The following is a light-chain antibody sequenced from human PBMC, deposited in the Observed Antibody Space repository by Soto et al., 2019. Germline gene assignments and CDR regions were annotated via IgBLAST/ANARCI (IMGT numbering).Light chain of an antibody. CDR3: QQRSNWPRT. J-gene: IGKJ1*01. CDR1: QSVSSY. CDR2: DAS. Sequence: EIVLTQSPVTLSLSPGESATLSCRASQSVSSYLAWYQQKPGQAPRLLIFDASNRATGIPARFSGSGSGTDFTLTISSLEPEDFAVYYCQQRSNWPRTFGQGTKVDIK. V-gene: IGKV3-11*01.